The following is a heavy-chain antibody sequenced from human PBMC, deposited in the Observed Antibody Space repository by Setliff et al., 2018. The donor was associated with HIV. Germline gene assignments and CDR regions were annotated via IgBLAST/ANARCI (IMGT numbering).Heavy chain of an antibody. V-gene: IGHV4-34*01. CDR2: INHSEST. CDR1: GESFSDYY. D-gene: IGHD3-10*01. CDR3: ARGGGITWKSYSFDY. Sequence: PSETLSLTCAVYGESFSDYYWSWIRQPPGKGLEWIGEINHSESTNYNPSLKGRVTVSVDTSKKQFSLKLTSVTAADTGVYYCARGGGITWKSYSFDYWGQGTLVTVSS. J-gene: IGHJ4*02.